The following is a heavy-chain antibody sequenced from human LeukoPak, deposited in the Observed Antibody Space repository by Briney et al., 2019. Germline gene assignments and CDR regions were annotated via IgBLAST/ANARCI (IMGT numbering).Heavy chain of an antibody. CDR1: GFTFSSYW. D-gene: IGHD3-3*01. V-gene: IGHV3-7*01. CDR2: IKQDGSEK. Sequence: HPGGSLRLSCAASGFTFSSYWMSWVRQAPGKGLEWVANIKQDGSEKYYVDSVKGRFTISRDNAKNSLYLQMNSLRAEGTAVYYCARAAPSYYDFWSGYNPDYWGQGTLVTVSS. J-gene: IGHJ4*02. CDR3: ARAAPSYYDFWSGYNPDY.